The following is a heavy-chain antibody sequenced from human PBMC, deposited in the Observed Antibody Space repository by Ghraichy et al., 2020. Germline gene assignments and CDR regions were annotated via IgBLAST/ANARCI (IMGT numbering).Heavy chain of an antibody. CDR1: GFTFNNYA. CDR2: ISGSADTT. J-gene: IGHJ4*02. CDR3: AWHSRWSDFDC. Sequence: GESLNISFAASGFTFNNYAMSWVRQAPGKGLECVSAISGSADTTYYANSVRGRFTISRDNSKNSVYLQMNSLRAEDTAVYYCAWHSRWSDFDCWGQGTLVTVSS. D-gene: IGHD4-23*01. V-gene: IGHV3-23*01.